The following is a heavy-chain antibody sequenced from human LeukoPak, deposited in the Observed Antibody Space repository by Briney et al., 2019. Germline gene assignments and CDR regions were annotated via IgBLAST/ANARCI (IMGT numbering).Heavy chain of an antibody. J-gene: IGHJ4*02. CDR3: AAEPPPHSSGYAD. D-gene: IGHD3-22*01. V-gene: IGHV1-58*01. CDR2: IVVGSGNT. Sequence: SVKVSCKASGFTFTSSAVQWVRQARGQRLEWIGWIVVGSGNTNYAQKFQERVTITRDMSTSTAYMELSSLRSEDTAVYYCAAEPPPHSSGYADWGQGTLVTVSS. CDR1: GFTFTSSA.